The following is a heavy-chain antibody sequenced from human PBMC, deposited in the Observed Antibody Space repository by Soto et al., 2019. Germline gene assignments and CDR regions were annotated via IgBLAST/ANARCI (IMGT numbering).Heavy chain of an antibody. D-gene: IGHD6-13*01. J-gene: IGHJ6*03. Sequence: EAQLVESGGGLVQPGGSLRLSCAASGFTFSNYEMHWVRQAPGKGLEYVSGISNNGAHTDYAKSVKGRFTISRDNSENTLYLQMGSLRAEDMAFYYCARRVYGSRWPNVYMDVWGKGTTVTVSS. CDR2: ISNNGAHT. V-gene: IGHV3-64*01. CDR3: ARRVYGSRWPNVYMDV. CDR1: GFTFSNYE.